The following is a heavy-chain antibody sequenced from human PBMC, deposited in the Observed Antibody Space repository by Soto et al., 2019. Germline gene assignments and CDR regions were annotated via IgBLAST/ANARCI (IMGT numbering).Heavy chain of an antibody. V-gene: IGHV5-51*01. CDR1: GYSFTTYW. Sequence: GESLKISCKASGYSFTTYWIAWVRQMPGKGLEWMGIIYPGDSDIRYSPSFQGQVTMSADKSISTAFLQWSSLKASDTAMYYCARRPDWYFDLWGRGTLVTVSS. CDR3: ARRPDWYFDL. J-gene: IGHJ2*01. CDR2: IYPGDSDI.